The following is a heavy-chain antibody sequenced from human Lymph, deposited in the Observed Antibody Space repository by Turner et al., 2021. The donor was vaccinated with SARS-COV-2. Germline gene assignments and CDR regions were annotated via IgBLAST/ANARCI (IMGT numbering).Heavy chain of an antibody. CDR1: GGTFSSHA. V-gene: IGHV1-69*10. J-gene: IGHJ4*02. CDR2: IIPILGIE. CDR3: AGGGGGRYFYFDY. Sequence: QVQLVQSGAEVKKPGSSVKVSCKASGGTFSSHAISWVRQAPGQGLGWRGGIIPILGIENYAQKFQGRVTITAEKPTGTAYRGLSNRRSEERAVYYCAGGGGGRYFYFDYWGQGTLVTVSS. D-gene: IGHD1-26*01.